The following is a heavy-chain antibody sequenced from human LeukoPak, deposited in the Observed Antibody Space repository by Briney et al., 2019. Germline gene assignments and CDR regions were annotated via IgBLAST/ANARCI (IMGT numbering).Heavy chain of an antibody. CDR1: GGSISSYY. CDR2: IYYSGST. CDR3: ARHCSSTSCSYYYYYYGMDV. J-gene: IGHJ6*02. Sequence: SETLSLTCTVSGGSISSYYWSWIRQHPGKGLEWIGYIYYSGSTYYNPSLKSRVTISVDTSKNQFSLKLSSVTAADTAVYYCARHCSSTSCSYYYYYYGMDVWGQGTTVTVSS. D-gene: IGHD2-2*01. V-gene: IGHV4-59*06.